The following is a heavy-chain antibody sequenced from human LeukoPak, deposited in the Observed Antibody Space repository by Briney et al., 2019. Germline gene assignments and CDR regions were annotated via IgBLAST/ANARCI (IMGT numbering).Heavy chain of an antibody. D-gene: IGHD2-2*01. V-gene: IGHV3-30*04. Sequence: GGSLRLSCAASGFTLSTYTIHWVRQAPGKGLEWVAVISYDGSNKYYADSVKGRFTLSRDNSKDTLYLQMDSLRAEDTAVYSCARGYCSSTACPPCDYWGQGTLVTVSS. CDR2: ISYDGSNK. CDR1: GFTLSTYT. J-gene: IGHJ4*02. CDR3: ARGYCSSTACPPCDY.